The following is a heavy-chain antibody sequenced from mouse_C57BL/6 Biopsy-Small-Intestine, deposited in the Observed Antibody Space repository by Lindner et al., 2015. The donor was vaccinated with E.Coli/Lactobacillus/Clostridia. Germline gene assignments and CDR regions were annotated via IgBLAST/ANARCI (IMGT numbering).Heavy chain of an antibody. V-gene: IGHV1-82*01. CDR2: IYPGDGGT. Sequence: VQLQESGPELVKPGASVKISCKTSGYVFSSSWMNWVKQRPGKGLEWIGRIYPGDGGTDYSGNFKDKATLTADKSSSTVYMQLSSLTSEDSAVYFCARKGTSRSTDAMDYWGQGTSVTVSS. J-gene: IGHJ4*01. CDR3: ARKGTSRSTDAMDY. D-gene: IGHD3-2*01. CDR1: GYVFSSSW.